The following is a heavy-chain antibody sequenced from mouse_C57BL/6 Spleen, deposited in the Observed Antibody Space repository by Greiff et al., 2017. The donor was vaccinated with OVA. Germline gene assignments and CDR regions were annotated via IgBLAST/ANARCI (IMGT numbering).Heavy chain of an antibody. CDR2: IYPGDGDT. CDR1: GYAFSSSW. Sequence: VQLQESGPELVKPGASVKISCTASGYAFSSSWMNWVQQRPGKGLEWIGRIYPGDGDTNYTGKFKGKATLTADKSSSTVYMQLSSLASEDSAVYFCARRDRYDMDCWGKGTTVTVSS. V-gene: IGHV1-82*01. CDR3: ARRDRYDMDC. J-gene: IGHJ4*01.